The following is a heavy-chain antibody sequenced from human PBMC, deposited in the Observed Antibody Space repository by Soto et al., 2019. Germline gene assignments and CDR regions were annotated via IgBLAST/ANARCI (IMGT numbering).Heavy chain of an antibody. CDR2: IYYSGST. V-gene: IGHV4-59*01. D-gene: IGHD3-10*01. CDR3: ASLYFYGSTRVLDY. J-gene: IGHJ4*01. Sequence: SETLSLTCTVSGGSISSYYWSWIRQPPGKGLEWIGDIYYSGSTNYNPSLKSRVTISVDTSKNQFSLKMSSVTAADTAVYYCASLYFYGSTRVLDYWAHGTLVTVSS. CDR1: GGSISSYY.